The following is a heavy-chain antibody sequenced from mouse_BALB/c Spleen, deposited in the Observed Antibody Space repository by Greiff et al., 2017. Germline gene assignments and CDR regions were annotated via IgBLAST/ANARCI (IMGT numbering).Heavy chain of an antibody. CDR1: GFTFSSYT. Sequence: EVQGVESGGGLVKPGGSLKLSCAASGFTFSSYTMSWVRQTPEKRLEWVATISSGGSYTYYPDSVKGRFTISRDNAKNTLYLQMSSLKSEDTAMYYCTRDYGNYGTWFAYWGQGTLVTVSA. CDR2: ISSGGSYT. CDR3: TRDYGNYGTWFAY. J-gene: IGHJ3*01. V-gene: IGHV5-6-4*01. D-gene: IGHD2-1*01.